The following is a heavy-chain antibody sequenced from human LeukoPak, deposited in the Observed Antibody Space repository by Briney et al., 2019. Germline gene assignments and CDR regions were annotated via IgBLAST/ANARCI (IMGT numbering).Heavy chain of an antibody. CDR3: ALGRGDYYDSSGYYSLGY. CDR1: GGTFSSYA. D-gene: IGHD3-22*01. J-gene: IGHJ4*02. V-gene: IGHV1-18*01. CDR2: ISAYDGNT. Sequence: ASVKVSCKASGGTFSSYAISWVRQAPGQGLEWMGWISAYDGNTNYAQKLQGRVTMTTDTSTSTAYMELRSLRSDDTAVYYCALGRGDYYDSSGYYSLGYWGQGTLVTVSS.